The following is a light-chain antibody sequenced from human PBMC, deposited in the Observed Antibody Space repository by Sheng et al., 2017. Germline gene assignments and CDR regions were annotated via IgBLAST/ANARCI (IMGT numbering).Light chain of an antibody. Sequence: QPVLTQPPSVSGAPGQRVTISCSGSSSNIGNNYVSWYQQLPGTAPRLLIYENYKRPSGIPDRFSGSKSGTSATLGITGLQTGDEADYYCGTWDSSLSAGVVFGGGTKLTVL. CDR2: ENY. CDR3: GTWDSSLSAGVV. J-gene: IGLJ2*01. V-gene: IGLV1-51*02. CDR1: SSNIGNNY.